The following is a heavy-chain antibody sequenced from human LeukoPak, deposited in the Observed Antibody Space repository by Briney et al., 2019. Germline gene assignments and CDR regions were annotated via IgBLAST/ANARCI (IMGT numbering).Heavy chain of an antibody. CDR3: ARDVGYSYGKNWFDP. Sequence: SETLSLTCAVYGGSFSGYYWSWIRQPPGKGLEWIGEINHSGSTNYNPSLKSRVTISVDTSKNQFSLKLSSVTAADTAVYYCARDVGYSYGKNWFDPWGQGTLVTVSS. D-gene: IGHD5-18*01. J-gene: IGHJ5*02. CDR1: GGSFSGYY. CDR2: INHSGST. V-gene: IGHV4-34*01.